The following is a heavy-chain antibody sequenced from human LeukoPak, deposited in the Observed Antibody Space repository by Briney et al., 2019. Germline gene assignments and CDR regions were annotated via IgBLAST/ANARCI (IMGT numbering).Heavy chain of an antibody. CDR3: ARAGEANWGSPTDY. J-gene: IGHJ4*02. CDR2: INPNSGGT. Sequence: ASVKVSCKASGYTFTGYYMHWVRQAPGQGLEWMGWINPNSGGTNYARKFQGRVTMTRDTSISTAYMELSRLRSDDTAVYYCARAGEANWGSPTDYWGQGTLVTVSS. V-gene: IGHV1-2*02. CDR1: GYTFTGYY. D-gene: IGHD7-27*01.